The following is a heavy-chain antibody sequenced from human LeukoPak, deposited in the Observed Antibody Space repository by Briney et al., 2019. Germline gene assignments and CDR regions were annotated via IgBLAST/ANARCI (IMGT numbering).Heavy chain of an antibody. CDR2: ISWNSGSI. CDR3: AKALEYSSSSGAFDI. D-gene: IGHD6-6*01. V-gene: IGHV3-9*01. Sequence: GGSLRLSCAASGFTFSSYAMHWVRQAPGKGLEWVSGISWNSGSIGYADSVKGRFTISRDNAKNSLYLQMNSLRAEDTALYYCAKALEYSSSSGAFDIWGQGTMVTVSS. CDR1: GFTFSSYA. J-gene: IGHJ3*02.